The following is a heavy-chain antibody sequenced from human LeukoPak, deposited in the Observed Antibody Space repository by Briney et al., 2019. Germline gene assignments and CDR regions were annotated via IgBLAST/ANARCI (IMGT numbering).Heavy chain of an antibody. Sequence: ASVKVSCKASGYTFTSYDINWVRQATGQGLEWMGWMNPNSGNTGYAQKFQGRVTITRNTSISTAYMELSSLRAEDTAVYYCARGEYYDFWSGYCWGQGTLVTVSS. D-gene: IGHD3-3*01. CDR3: ARGEYYDFWSGYC. CDR2: MNPNSGNT. V-gene: IGHV1-8*03. J-gene: IGHJ4*02. CDR1: GYTFTSYD.